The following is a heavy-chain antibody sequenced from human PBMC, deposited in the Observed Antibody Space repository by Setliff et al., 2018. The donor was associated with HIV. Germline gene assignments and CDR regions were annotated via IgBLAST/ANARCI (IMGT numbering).Heavy chain of an antibody. V-gene: IGHV4-61*09. D-gene: IGHD2-8*01. CDR3: ARHSPNVGVRGDAFDI. CDR1: GDSITRGSYY. CDR2: IYTSGKT. Sequence: PSETLSLTCTVSGDSITRGSYYWSWIRQPAGKGLEWIGHIYTSGKTHYSPSLKSRVSISIDTSRTQFSLRLSSVTAADTAVYYCARHSPNVGVRGDAFDIWGQGTVVTVSS. J-gene: IGHJ3*02.